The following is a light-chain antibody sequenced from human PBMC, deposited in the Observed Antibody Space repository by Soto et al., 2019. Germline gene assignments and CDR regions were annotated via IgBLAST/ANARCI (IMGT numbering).Light chain of an antibody. CDR2: GAS. CDR1: QSVSSN. V-gene: IGKV3-15*01. CDR3: QQYNNWPPRYT. Sequence: EIVMTQSPATLSVSPGERATLSCRASQSVSSNLAWYQQKPGQAPRLLIYGASTRATDIPARFSGSGSGTEFTLTISSLQSEDFAVYYCQQYNNWPPRYTFGQGTKVEIK. J-gene: IGKJ2*01.